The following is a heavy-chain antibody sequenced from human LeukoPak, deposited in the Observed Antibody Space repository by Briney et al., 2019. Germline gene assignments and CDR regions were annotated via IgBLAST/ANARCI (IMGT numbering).Heavy chain of an antibody. CDR1: GGSFSGYY. Sequence: SETLSLTCAVYGGSFSGYYWSWIRQPPGKGLEWIGEINHSGSTNYNPSLKSRVTISVDTSKNQFSLKLSSVTAADTAVYYCARHYYDSNAFDIWGQGTMVTVSS. J-gene: IGHJ3*02. CDR3: ARHYYDSNAFDI. D-gene: IGHD3-22*01. V-gene: IGHV4-34*01. CDR2: INHSGST.